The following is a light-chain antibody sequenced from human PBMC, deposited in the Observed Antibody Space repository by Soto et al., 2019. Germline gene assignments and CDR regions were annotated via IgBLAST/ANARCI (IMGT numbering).Light chain of an antibody. CDR3: QQYDSYRT. V-gene: IGKV4-1*01. J-gene: IGKJ1*01. Sequence: DIVMTQSPDSLAVSLGESSTINCKSSQIVLYSSNNNNYLGWYQQKPGKAPKLLIYKASTLESGVPSRFSGSGSGTEFTLTISSLQPDDFATYYCQQYDSYRTFGQGTKVDI. CDR2: KAS. CDR1: QIVLYSSNNNNY.